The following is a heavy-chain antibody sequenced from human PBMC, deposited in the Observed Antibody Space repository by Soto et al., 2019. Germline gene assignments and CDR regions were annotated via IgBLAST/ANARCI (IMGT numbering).Heavy chain of an antibody. CDR2: ISAYNGNT. V-gene: IGHV1-18*04. CDR3: TRVSSSWSIDY. CDR1: GYTFTSYG. D-gene: IGHD6-13*01. J-gene: IGHJ4*02. Sequence: QVQLVQSGAEVKKPGASVKVYCKASGYTFTSYGISWVRQAPGQGLEWMGWISAYNGNTNYAQKLQGRVTMTTDTSTSTDYMELRSLRSDDTSVYYCTRVSSSWSIDYWGQGTLVTLSS.